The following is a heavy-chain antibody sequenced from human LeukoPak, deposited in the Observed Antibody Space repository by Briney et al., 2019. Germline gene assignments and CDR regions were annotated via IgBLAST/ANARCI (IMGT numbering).Heavy chain of an antibody. J-gene: IGHJ4*02. CDR2: IHTSGST. Sequence: SETLSLTCTVSGGSISNYHWSWIRQPAGKGLEWIGQIHTSGSTNYNPPLKSRVTMSIDTTEDQVSLTIRSVTAADTAFYYCARRDISSGWSFDYWGQGTLVTVSS. CDR1: GGSISNYH. V-gene: IGHV4-4*07. D-gene: IGHD6-19*01. CDR3: ARRDISSGWSFDY.